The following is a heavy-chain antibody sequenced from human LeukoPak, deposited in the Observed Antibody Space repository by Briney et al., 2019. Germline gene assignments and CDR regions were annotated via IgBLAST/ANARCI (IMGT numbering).Heavy chain of an antibody. CDR3: ARDSKGTYYYDSSGYYGSPYYYYGMDV. D-gene: IGHD3-22*01. CDR2: IFTSGST. V-gene: IGHV4-4*09. Sequence: SETLSLTCTVSGGSFISYYWTWIRQPPGKGLEWIGYIFTSGSTNYNPSLKSRVTISVDTSKSQFSLKLSSVTAADTAVYYCARDSKGTYYYDSSGYYGSPYYYYGMDVWGQGTTVTVSS. CDR1: GGSFISYY. J-gene: IGHJ6*02.